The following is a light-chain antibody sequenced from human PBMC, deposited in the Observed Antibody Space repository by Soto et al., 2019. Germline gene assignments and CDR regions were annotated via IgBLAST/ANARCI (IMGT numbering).Light chain of an antibody. CDR3: LQHNSYPWT. CDR1: QSISSW. Sequence: DIQVTQSPSTLSASVGDRVTITCRASQSISSWLAWFQQKPGKAPKLLIYDASSLDSGVPSRFSGSASGTEFTLTISSLQPDDFATYYCLQHNSYPWTFGQGTKVEIK. CDR2: DAS. J-gene: IGKJ1*01. V-gene: IGKV1-5*01.